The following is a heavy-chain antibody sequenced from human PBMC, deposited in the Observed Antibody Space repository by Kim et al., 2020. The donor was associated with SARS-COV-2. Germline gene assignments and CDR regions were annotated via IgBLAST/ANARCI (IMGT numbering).Heavy chain of an antibody. CDR2: ISSSSSYI. J-gene: IGHJ4*02. CDR1: GFTFSSYS. CDR3: ARLKSGYCSSTSCYGIGIDY. D-gene: IGHD2-2*01. V-gene: IGHV3-21*01. Sequence: GGSLRLSCAASGFTFSSYSMNWVRQAPGKGLEWVSSISSSSSYIYYADSVKGRFTISTDNAKNALYLQMNSLRAEDTAVYYCARLKSGYCSSTSCYGIGIDYWSQGTLVTVSS.